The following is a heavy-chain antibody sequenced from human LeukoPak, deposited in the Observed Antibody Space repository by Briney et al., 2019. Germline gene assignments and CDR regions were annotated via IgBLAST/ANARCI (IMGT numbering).Heavy chain of an antibody. CDR2: IWYDGSNK. D-gene: IGHD2-2*01. CDR1: GFTFSSYG. CDR3: ARVHCSSTSCPYPYYYYGMDV. V-gene: IGHV3-33*01. J-gene: IGHJ6*04. Sequence: GGSLRLSCAASGFTFSSYGMHWVRQAPGKGLEWVAVIWYDGSNKYYADSVKGRFTISRDNSKNTLYPQMNSLRAEDTAVYYCARVHCSSTSCPYPYYYYGMDVWGKGTTVTVSS.